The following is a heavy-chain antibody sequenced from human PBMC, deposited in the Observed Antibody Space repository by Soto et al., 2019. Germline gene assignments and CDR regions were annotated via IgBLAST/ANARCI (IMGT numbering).Heavy chain of an antibody. V-gene: IGHV1-2*04. J-gene: IGHJ5*02. D-gene: IGHD6-19*01. CDR2: INPNSGGT. CDR1: GYTFTGYY. CDR3: ARERIAVGCFDP. Sequence: ASVKVSCKASGYTFTGYYMHWVLQVPGQGLEWMGWINPNSGGTNYAQKFQGWVTMTRDTSISTAYMELSRLRSDDTAVYYCARERIAVGCFDPWGQGTLVTVSS.